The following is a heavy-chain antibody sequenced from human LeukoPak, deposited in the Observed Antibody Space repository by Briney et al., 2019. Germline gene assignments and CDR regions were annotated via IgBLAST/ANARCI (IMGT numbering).Heavy chain of an antibody. CDR1: GGSFSGYY. CDR2: INHSGST. J-gene: IGHJ4*02. V-gene: IGHV4-34*01. CDR3: ARGGRDFWSGYPFDY. D-gene: IGHD3-3*01. Sequence: SETLSLTCAVYGGSFSGYYWSWIRQPPGKGLEWIGEINHSGSTNYNPSLKSRVTISVDTSKNRFSLKLSSVTAADTAVYYCARGGRDFWSGYPFDYWGQGTLVTVSS.